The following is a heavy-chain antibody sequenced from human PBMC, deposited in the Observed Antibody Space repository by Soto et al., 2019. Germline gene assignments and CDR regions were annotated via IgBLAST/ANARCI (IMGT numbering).Heavy chain of an antibody. CDR2: IINDGSTT. Sequence: EVQLAESGGGLVQPWGYLRLSCAASGFTFNSYWMHWVRQVPGKGLVWVSRIINDGSTTNYADSVKGRFTISRDNARNTVYLQMNMLRADDTAVYYCVRGVIAANCFDYWGQGTLVTVSS. CDR3: VRGVIAANCFDY. J-gene: IGHJ4*02. V-gene: IGHV3-74*01. D-gene: IGHD2-15*01. CDR1: GFTFNSYW.